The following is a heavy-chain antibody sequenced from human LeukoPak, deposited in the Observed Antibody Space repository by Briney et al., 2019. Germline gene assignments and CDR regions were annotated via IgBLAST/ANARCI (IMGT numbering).Heavy chain of an antibody. CDR3: ASVNYSNGGFDY. V-gene: IGHV4-39*01. D-gene: IGHD4-11*01. Sequence: KTSETLSLTCTVSGGSISSSSYYWGWIRQPPGKGLEWIGSIYYSGSTYYNPSLKSRVTTSVDTSKNQFSLKLSSVTAADTAVYYCASVNYSNGGFDYWGQGTLVTVSS. CDR2: IYYSGST. J-gene: IGHJ4*02. CDR1: GGSISSSSYY.